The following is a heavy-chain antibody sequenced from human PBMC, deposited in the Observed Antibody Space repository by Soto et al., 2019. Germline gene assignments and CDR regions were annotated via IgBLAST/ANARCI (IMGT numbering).Heavy chain of an antibody. D-gene: IGHD4-17*01. CDR3: ARGAGLRWHDAFDI. CDR1: GGSFSGYY. J-gene: IGHJ3*02. CDR2: INHSGST. V-gene: IGHV4-34*01. Sequence: QVQLQQWGAGLLKPSETLSLTCAVYGGSFSGYYWSWIRQPPGKGREWIGEINHSGSTNYNPSLKSRVTISVDTSKNQLSLKLSSVTAADTAVYYCARGAGLRWHDAFDIWGQGTMVTVSS.